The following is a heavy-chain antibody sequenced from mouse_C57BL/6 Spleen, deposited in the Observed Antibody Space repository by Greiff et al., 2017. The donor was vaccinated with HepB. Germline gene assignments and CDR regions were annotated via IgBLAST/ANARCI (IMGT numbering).Heavy chain of an antibody. CDR3: ARVIYDGYYDYFDY. CDR2: IYYSGTI. CDR1: GISITTGNYR. V-gene: IGHV3-5*01. Sequence: EVQLVESGPGLVKPSQTVFLTCTVTGISITTGNYRWSWIRQFPGNKLEWIGYIYYSGTITYNPSLTSRTTITRDTPKNQFFLEMNSLTAEDTATYYCARVIYDGYYDYFDYWGQGTTLTVSS. J-gene: IGHJ2*01. D-gene: IGHD2-3*01.